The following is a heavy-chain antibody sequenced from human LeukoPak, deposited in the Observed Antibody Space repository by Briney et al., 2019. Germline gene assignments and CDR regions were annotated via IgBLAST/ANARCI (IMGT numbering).Heavy chain of an antibody. J-gene: IGHJ4*02. D-gene: IGHD6-19*01. V-gene: IGHV3-23*01. CDR1: GFTFSSYV. CDR2: VSGGST. Sequence: GGSLRLSCAASGFTFSSYVMTWVRQAPGKGLEWVSVVSGGSTFYADSVKGRFTISRDNSKNTLYLQMNSLRAEDTAVYYCAKRAEAEYYFDYWGQGTLVTVSS. CDR3: AKRAEAEYYFDY.